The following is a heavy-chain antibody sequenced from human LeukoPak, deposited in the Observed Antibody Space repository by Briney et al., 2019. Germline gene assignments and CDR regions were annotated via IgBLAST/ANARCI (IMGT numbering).Heavy chain of an antibody. CDR2: IYYSGTS. Sequence: SETLSLTCTVSGGSISSSSYYWTWIRQPPGKGLEWIGYIYYSGTSSYNPSLRSRVTISIDTSKNQFSLKLKSVTAADTAVYYCARVRSSGWGKNFDYWGQGTLVTVSS. CDR1: GGSISSSSYY. CDR3: ARVRSSGWGKNFDY. V-gene: IGHV4-61*01. J-gene: IGHJ4*02. D-gene: IGHD6-19*01.